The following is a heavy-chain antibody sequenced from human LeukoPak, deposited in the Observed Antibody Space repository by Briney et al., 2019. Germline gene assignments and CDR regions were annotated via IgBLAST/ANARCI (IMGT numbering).Heavy chain of an antibody. V-gene: IGHV1-2*06. Sequence: ASVKVSCKASGYTFTGYYMHWVRQAPGQGLEWMGRINPNSGGTNYAQKFQGRVTMTRDTSTSTAYMELSRLRSDDTAVYYCASYGDDILTGYYIHFDYWGQGTLVTVSS. D-gene: IGHD3-9*01. CDR3: ASYGDDILTGYYIHFDY. CDR2: INPNSGGT. J-gene: IGHJ4*02. CDR1: GYTFTGYY.